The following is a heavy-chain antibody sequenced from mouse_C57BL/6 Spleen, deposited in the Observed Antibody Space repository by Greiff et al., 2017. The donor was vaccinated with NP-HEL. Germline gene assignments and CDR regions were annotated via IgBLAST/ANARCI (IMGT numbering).Heavy chain of an antibody. D-gene: IGHD2-4*01. CDR3: ARSRIYDYDGYAMDY. Sequence: EVKLVESGPGLAKPSQTLSLTCSVTGYSITSDYWNWIRKFPGNKLEYMGYISYSGSTYYNPSLKSRISITRDTSKNQYYLQLNSVTTEDTATYYCARSRIYDYDGYAMDYWGQGTSVTVSS. J-gene: IGHJ4*01. CDR2: ISYSGST. CDR1: GYSITSDY. V-gene: IGHV3-8*01.